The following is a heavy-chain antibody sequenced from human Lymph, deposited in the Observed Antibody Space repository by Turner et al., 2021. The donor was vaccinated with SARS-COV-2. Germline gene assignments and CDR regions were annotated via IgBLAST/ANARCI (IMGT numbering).Heavy chain of an antibody. CDR1: GFTFGDYA. D-gene: IGHD2-15*01. J-gene: IGHJ4*02. V-gene: IGHV3-49*04. Sequence: EVQLVESGGGLVQPGQSLRLSCTASGFTFGDYAMSWVRQAPGKGLWWVGFIRSKAYGGTTQYAASVKGRFTISRDDSKSIAYLQMNSLKTEDTAVYYCTRVKYCTGGSCYGYHFDYWGQGTLVTVSS. CDR3: TRVKYCTGGSCYGYHFDY. CDR2: IRSKAYGGTT.